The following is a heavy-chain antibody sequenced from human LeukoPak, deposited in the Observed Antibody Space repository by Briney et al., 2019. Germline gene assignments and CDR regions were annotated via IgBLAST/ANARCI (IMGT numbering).Heavy chain of an antibody. J-gene: IGHJ4*02. D-gene: IGHD2-21*02. V-gene: IGHV4-39*07. CDR2: IYYSGST. CDR3: ARGLEGGDLGG. CDR1: GGSISSSSYY. Sequence: PSETLSLTCTVSGGSISSSSYYWGWIRQPPGKGLEWIGSIYYSGSTYYNPSLKSRVTISVDTSKNQFSLKLSSVTAADTAVYYCARGLEGGDLGGWGQGTLVTVSS.